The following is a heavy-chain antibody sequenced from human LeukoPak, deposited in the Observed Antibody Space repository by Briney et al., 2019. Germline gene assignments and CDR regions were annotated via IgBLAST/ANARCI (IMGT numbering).Heavy chain of an antibody. D-gene: IGHD5/OR15-5a*01. CDR1: GFTFSSYY. V-gene: IGHV3-7*01. CDR3: AREGGEYLSVPFDS. Sequence: GGSLRLSCAVSGFTFSSYYMGWVRQAPGKGLEWVADIKQDGNEKYYVDSVRGRFTISRDNAKNSLLLQMNSLRAEDTAVYYCAREGGEYLSVPFDSWGQGALVTVPS. CDR2: IKQDGNEK. J-gene: IGHJ4*02.